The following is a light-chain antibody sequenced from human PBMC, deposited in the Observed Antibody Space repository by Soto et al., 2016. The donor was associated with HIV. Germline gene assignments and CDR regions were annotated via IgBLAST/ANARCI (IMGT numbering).Light chain of an antibody. V-gene: IGLV3-21*03. J-gene: IGLJ2*01. CDR2: DDR. Sequence: SYVLTQPPSVSVAPGKTARITCGGDNIGSKSVHWYQQKPGQAPVLVVYDDRDRPSGIPERFSGSNSGNTATLTISRVEAGDEADYYCQLWASEVVFGGGTKLTVL. CDR3: QLWASEVV. CDR1: NIGSKS.